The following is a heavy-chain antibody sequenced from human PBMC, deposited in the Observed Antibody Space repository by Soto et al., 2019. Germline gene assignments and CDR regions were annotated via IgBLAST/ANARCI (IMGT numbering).Heavy chain of an antibody. D-gene: IGHD2-2*01. J-gene: IGHJ6*02. V-gene: IGHV3-30*18. CDR3: AKAPEVVPAATPSYYYYGMDV. CDR1: GFTFSSYG. Sequence: GGSLRLSCAASGFTFSSYGMHWVRQAPGKGLEWVAVISYDGSNKYYADSVKGRFTISRDNSKNTLYLQMNSLRAEDTAVYYCAKAPEVVPAATPSYYYYGMDVWGQGTTVTVSS. CDR2: ISYDGSNK.